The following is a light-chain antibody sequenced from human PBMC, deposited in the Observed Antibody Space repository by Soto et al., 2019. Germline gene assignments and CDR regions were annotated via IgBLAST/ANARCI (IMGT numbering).Light chain of an antibody. CDR2: TGS. J-gene: IGKJ4*01. CDR3: QQANSLPLT. V-gene: IGKV1-12*01. Sequence: DIQMTQSPSSVSASVGDRVSITCRASQGISNWLAWYQQKPGRDPKLLINTGSSLQSGVPSRFSGTGSGTDFTLVISCLQPEDDASYSCQQANSLPLTFGGGTKVEIK. CDR1: QGISNW.